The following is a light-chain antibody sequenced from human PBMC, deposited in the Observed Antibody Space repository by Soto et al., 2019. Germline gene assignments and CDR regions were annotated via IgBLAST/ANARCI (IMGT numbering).Light chain of an antibody. V-gene: IGLV2-14*03. CDR2: DVA. Sequence: SSLTPPASLSWSPRQSTPIPPPWTHREIGGYNYVSWYRQHPGKAPELMIHDVANRPSGVSDRFSGSKSGNTASLTISGLQTEDEADYYCSSYTSTSTLYVFGTGTKVTVL. CDR3: SSYTSTSTLYV. CDR1: HREIGGYNY. J-gene: IGLJ1*01.